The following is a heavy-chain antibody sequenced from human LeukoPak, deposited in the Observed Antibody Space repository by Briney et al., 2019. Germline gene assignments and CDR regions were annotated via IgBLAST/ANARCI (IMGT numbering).Heavy chain of an antibody. V-gene: IGHV4-4*02. CDR2: IYHSGST. CDR3: ARLQRVTMNAFDI. D-gene: IGHD3-22*01. Sequence: PSETLSLTCAVSGGSISVSNCWSWVRQPPGEGLEWIGEIYHSGSTNYNPSLKSRVTISIAKSKNQFSLKLSSVTAADTAVYYCARLQRVTMNAFDIWGQGTMVTVSS. CDR1: GGSISVSNC. J-gene: IGHJ3*02.